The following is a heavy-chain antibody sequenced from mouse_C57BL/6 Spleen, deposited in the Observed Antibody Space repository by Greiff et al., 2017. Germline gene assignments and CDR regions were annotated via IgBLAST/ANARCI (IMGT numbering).Heavy chain of an antibody. CDR1: GYTFTSYW. CDR3: ARGDYGNYEAWFAY. D-gene: IGHD2-1*01. CDR2: IHPNSGST. J-gene: IGHJ3*01. Sequence: VQLQQPGAELVKPGASVKLSCKASGYTFTSYWMHWVKQRPGQGLEWIGMIHPNSGSTNYNEKFKSKATLTVDKSSSTAYMQLSSLTSEDSAVYYCARGDYGNYEAWFAYWGQGTLVTVSA. V-gene: IGHV1-64*01.